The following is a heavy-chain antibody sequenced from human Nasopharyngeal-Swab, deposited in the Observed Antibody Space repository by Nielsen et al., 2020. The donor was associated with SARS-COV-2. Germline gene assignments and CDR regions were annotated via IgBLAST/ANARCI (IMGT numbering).Heavy chain of an antibody. J-gene: IGHJ4*02. Sequence: GESLKISCAASGFTFSSYAMHWVRQAPGKGLEWVAVISYDGSNKYYADSVKGRFTISRDNSKNTLYLQMNSLRAEDTAVYYCARASRGWYWGQGTLVTVSS. D-gene: IGHD6-19*01. CDR2: ISYDGSNK. CDR1: GFTFSSYA. CDR3: ARASRGWY. V-gene: IGHV3-30*04.